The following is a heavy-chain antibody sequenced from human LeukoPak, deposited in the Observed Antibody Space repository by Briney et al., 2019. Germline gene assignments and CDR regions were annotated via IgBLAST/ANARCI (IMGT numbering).Heavy chain of an antibody. J-gene: IGHJ3*02. CDR1: GGSISSGDYY. V-gene: IGHV4-30-4*08. D-gene: IGHD3-22*01. CDR3: ARDRGTITMIVDAFDI. CDR2: IYYSGST. Sequence: PSETLSLTCTVSGGSISSGDYYWRWIRQPPGKGLEWIGYIYYSGSTYYNPSLKSRVTISVDTSKNQFSLKLSSVTAADTAVYYCARDRGTITMIVDAFDIWGQGTMVTVSS.